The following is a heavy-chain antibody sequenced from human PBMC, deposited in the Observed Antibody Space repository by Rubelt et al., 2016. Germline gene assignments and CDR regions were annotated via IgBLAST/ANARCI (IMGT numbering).Heavy chain of an antibody. CDR2: INPDSGVT. CDR1: GYTFIGYY. CDR3: ARRVTGGVDY. V-gene: IGHV1-2*02. Sequence: QVQLVQSGAEVKKPGASVKVSCKASGYTFIGYYMHWVRQAPGQGLEWMGWINPDSGVTIYAQKFQGRVTMTRDTSISTAYMDLTRLTSDDTAVYYCARRVTGGVDYWGQGTLVAVSS. J-gene: IGHJ4*02. D-gene: IGHD7-27*01.